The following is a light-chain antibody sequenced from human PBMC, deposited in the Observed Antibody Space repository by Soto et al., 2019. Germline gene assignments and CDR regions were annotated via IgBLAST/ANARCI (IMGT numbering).Light chain of an antibody. V-gene: IGLV2-11*01. CDR2: DVT. CDR3: CSYAGGYTHVA. J-gene: IGLJ2*01. CDR1: SSDVGAYNY. Sequence: QSVLTQPRSVSGSPGQSVTISCTGTSSDVGAYNYLSWYQQKPGQAPKVIIYDVTKRPSGVPDRFSGSKSGNTAYLTISGLQGEDEADYHCCSYAGGYTHVAFGGGTKLNVL.